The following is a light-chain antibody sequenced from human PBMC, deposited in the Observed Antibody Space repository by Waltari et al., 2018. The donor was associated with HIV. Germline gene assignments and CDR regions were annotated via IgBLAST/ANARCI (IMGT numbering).Light chain of an antibody. CDR3: AAWDDTLYGL. CDR1: NSNIGEYP. J-gene: IGLJ2*01. Sequence: QSVLTQPPSASGTPGQSVTISCSGRNSNIGEYPVNWYHQVPGTAPKLFIYANNQRPAGVPALFSGSQSGTSASLAISGLRSEDEGYYYCAAWDDTLYGLFGGGTKLTVL. CDR2: ANN. V-gene: IGLV1-44*01.